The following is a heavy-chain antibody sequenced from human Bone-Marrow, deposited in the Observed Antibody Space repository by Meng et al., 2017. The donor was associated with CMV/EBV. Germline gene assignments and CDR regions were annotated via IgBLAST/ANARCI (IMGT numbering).Heavy chain of an antibody. V-gene: IGHV4-34*01. D-gene: IGHD6-13*01. Sequence: SETLSLTCAVYGGSFRGYYWSWIRQPPGKGLEWIGEINHLGSTNYNPSLKSRVTISVDTSKNHFSLRLSSVTAADTAVYYCARQTVISSWDPPKPFDYWGQGTLVTVSS. CDR2: INHLGST. J-gene: IGHJ4*02. CDR1: GGSFRGYY. CDR3: ARQTVISSWDPPKPFDY.